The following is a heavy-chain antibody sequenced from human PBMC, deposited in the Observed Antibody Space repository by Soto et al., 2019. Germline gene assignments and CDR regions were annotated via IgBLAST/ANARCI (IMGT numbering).Heavy chain of an antibody. D-gene: IGHD2-21*01. V-gene: IGHV1-46*01. J-gene: IGHJ4*02. CDR2: INPNGGST. CDR1: GYIFTNYY. Sequence: ASVKVSCKASGYIFTNYYIHWVRHAPGQGLEWMAIINPNGGSTNCAQEFQGRITLTRDTSTSTVYMDLSSLTSVDTAVYYCARRLYSGDQRGQGTLDTVSS. CDR3: ARRLYSGDQ.